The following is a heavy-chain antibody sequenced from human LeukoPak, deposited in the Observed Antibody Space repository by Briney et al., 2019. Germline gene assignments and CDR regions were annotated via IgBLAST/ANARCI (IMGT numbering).Heavy chain of an antibody. V-gene: IGHV3-23*01. CDR3: AKGDALDIVVVPAARVSFDY. CDR2: ISGSGGST. Sequence: GGSLRLSCAASGFTFSSYAVSWVRQAPGKGLEWVSAISGSGGSTYHADSVKGRFTISRDNSKNTLYLQMNSLRAEDTAVYYCAKGDALDIVVVPAARVSFDYWGQGTLVTVSS. D-gene: IGHD2-2*01. CDR1: GFTFSSYA. J-gene: IGHJ4*02.